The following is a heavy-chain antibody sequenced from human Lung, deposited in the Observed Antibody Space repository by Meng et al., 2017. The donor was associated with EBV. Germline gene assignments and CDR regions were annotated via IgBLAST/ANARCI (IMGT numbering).Heavy chain of an antibody. CDR3: ARPWRGGELDS. CDR1: GYTFSTSA. D-gene: IGHD2-21*01. Sequence: QVQLVQSGAEVREPXXXXXLSCKTSGYTFSTSAMHWVRQAPGQRLEWMGWINAGNGNTKYSQQFQGRVTMTRDISASTDYMELSSLRSEDTAVYYCARPWRGGELDSWGQGTLVTVSS. V-gene: IGHV1-3*01. J-gene: IGHJ4*02. CDR2: INAGNGNT.